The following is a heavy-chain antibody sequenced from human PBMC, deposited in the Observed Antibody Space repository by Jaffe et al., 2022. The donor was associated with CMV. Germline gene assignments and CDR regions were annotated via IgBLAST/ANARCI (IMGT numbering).Heavy chain of an antibody. D-gene: IGHD2-15*01. J-gene: IGHJ3*02. V-gene: IGHV1-24*01. Sequence: QVQLVQSGAEVKKPGASVKVSCKVSGYTLTELSMHWVRQAPGKGLEWMGGFDPEDGETIYAQKFQGRVTMTEDTSTDTAYMELSSLRSEDTAVYYCATDSHWTGYCSGGSCPLGAFDIWGQGTMVTVSS. CDR3: ATDSHWTGYCSGGSCPLGAFDI. CDR2: FDPEDGET. CDR1: GYTLTELS.